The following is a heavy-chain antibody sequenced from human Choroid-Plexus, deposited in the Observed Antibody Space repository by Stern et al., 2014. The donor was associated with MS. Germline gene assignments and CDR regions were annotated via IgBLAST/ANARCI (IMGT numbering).Heavy chain of an antibody. D-gene: IGHD2/OR15-2a*01. CDR2: VSYDASNK. CDR3: AKDRHYLTYFFDH. Sequence: QVQLVQSGGGVVQPGRPLRLSCVASGFTFGSCAMHWVRQAPGKGLEWVAGVSYDASNKYYADSVKGRFTISRDNSQNTLYMQMSSLRPEDTAVYYCAKDRHYLTYFFDHWGQGSLVTVSS. CDR1: GFTFGSCA. J-gene: IGHJ5*02. V-gene: IGHV3-30*18.